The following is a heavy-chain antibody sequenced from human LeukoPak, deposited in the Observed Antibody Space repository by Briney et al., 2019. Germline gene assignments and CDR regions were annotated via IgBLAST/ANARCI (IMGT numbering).Heavy chain of an antibody. J-gene: IGHJ3*02. Sequence: SETLSLTCAVYGGSFSGYYWSWIRQPPGKGLEWIGEINHSGSTNYNPSLKSRVTISVDTSKNHFSLKLSSVTAADTAVYYCARVPGYSRSRGAFDIWGQGTMVTVSS. CDR3: ARVPGYSRSRGAFDI. CDR2: INHSGST. D-gene: IGHD6-13*01. V-gene: IGHV4-34*01. CDR1: GGSFSGYY.